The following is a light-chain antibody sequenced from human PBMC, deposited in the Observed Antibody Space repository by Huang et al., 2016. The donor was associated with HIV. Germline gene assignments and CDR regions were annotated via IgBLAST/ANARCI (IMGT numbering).Light chain of an antibody. V-gene: IGKV2-30*01. CDR1: QSLVSSFGDTH. CDR2: QVS. CDR3: MQGTHWPGT. J-gene: IGKJ1*01. Sequence: DVVMTQVPLSLTVTLGQPASIFCKSSQSLVSSFGDTHLNWFQQRPGQSPRRLMYQVSKRESGVPDRVSGSGSGNYFALRISRVEAEDVATYYCMQGTHWPGTFGQGTKLEI.